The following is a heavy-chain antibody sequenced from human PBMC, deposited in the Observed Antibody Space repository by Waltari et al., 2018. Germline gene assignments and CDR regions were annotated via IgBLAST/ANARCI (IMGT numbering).Heavy chain of an antibody. CDR2: IKSNRDGGTT. CDR1: VFTFIDAL. J-gene: IGHJ3*01. Sequence: VQLVESGGCLVALGGSFSLSRAPSVFTFIDALLHLVPQAPGKGLEWVGRIKSNRDGGTTEYTAPVKGRFIISRDDSRATLYLQMNNLKTEDAAVYYCTTDWGSGSYPLYAFDLWGPGTMVTVSS. V-gene: IGHV3-15*07. D-gene: IGHD1-26*01. CDR3: TTDWGSGSYPLYAFDL.